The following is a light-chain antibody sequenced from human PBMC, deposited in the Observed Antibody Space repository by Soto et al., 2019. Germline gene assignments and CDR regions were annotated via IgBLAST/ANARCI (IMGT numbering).Light chain of an antibody. CDR3: ATWDSSLRAGV. CDR1: SSNIGNNP. Sequence: QSVLTQPPSVSSAPGQKVIISCSGSSSNIGNNPTSWYQQLPGIAPKLLIYDDYKRPSGIPDRFSGSKSGTSATLGITGVQTGDEADYYCATWDSSLRAGVFGGGTQLTVL. CDR2: DDY. J-gene: IGLJ3*02. V-gene: IGLV1-51*01.